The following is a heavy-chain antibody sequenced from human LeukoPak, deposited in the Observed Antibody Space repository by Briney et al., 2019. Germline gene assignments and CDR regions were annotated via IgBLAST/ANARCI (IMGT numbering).Heavy chain of an antibody. CDR2: ISSRGSTL. Sequence: GGSLRLSCAASGFTFSSYEMNWVRQAPGKGLQWVSYISSRGSTLYYADSVKGRFTISRDNAKNSLFLQMNSLRAEDTAVYYCARGHYYDSRGTTPNDYWGQGTLVTVSS. CDR1: GFTFSSYE. CDR3: ARGHYYDSRGTTPNDY. J-gene: IGHJ4*02. D-gene: IGHD3-22*01. V-gene: IGHV3-48*03.